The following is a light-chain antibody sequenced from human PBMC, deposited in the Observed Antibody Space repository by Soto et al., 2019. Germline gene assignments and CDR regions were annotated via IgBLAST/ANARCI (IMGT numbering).Light chain of an antibody. V-gene: IGKV1-5*01. CDR3: QQYTSFSPWT. CDR2: DAS. J-gene: IGKJ1*01. CDR1: QTITRW. Sequence: DIQMTQSPSTLSASVGDRVTITCRASQTITRWMAWYQQKPGKAPKLLIYDASTLESGVPSRFSGSRSGTEFTLTISSLQPDDFATYYCQQYTSFSPWTFGQGTKVDIK.